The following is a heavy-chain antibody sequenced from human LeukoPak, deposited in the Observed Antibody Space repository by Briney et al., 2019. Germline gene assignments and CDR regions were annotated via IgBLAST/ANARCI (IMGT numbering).Heavy chain of an antibody. CDR3: AKDRLGGWYDAFDI. CDR2: INPHGTEQ. J-gene: IGHJ3*02. D-gene: IGHD6-19*01. CDR1: GFTFTTSW. V-gene: IGHV3-7*01. Sequence: GGSLRLSCAASGFTFTTSWMTWVRQAPGKGLEWITSINPHGTEQVQGRYTISRDNAKNSLYLQMNSLGAEDTAVYYCAKDRLGGWYDAFDIWGQGTKVTVSS.